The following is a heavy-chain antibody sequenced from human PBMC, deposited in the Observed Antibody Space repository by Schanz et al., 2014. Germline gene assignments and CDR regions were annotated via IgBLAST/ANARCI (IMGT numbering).Heavy chain of an antibody. V-gene: IGHV1-46*01. CDR3: ARDDKGGDFWSGYFMD. J-gene: IGHJ4*02. CDR1: GYSFSSYY. D-gene: IGHD3-3*01. CDR2: INPSGGST. Sequence: QEHLVQSGAEVKKPGASVKLSCKASGYSFSSYYVYWLRQAPGQGLEWMGIINPSGGSTSYAQKFQGRVALTRDTSTSTVYMELSSLRSEDTAVYYFARDDKGGDFWSGYFMDWGQGTLVTVSS.